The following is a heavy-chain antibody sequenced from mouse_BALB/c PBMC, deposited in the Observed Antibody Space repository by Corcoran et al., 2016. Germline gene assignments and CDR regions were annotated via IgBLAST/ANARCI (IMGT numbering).Heavy chain of an antibody. CDR1: GYTFTSYV. J-gene: IGHJ4*01. Sequence: EVQLQQSGPELVKPGASVKMSCKASGYTFTSYVMHWVKQKPGQGLEWIGYINPYNDGTKYNEKFKGKATLTSDKSSSTAYMELSSLTSEDSAVYYCAREGYYGSRHYYAMDYWGQGTSVTVSS. D-gene: IGHD1-1*01. V-gene: IGHV1S136*01. CDR3: AREGYYGSRHYYAMDY. CDR2: INPYNDGT.